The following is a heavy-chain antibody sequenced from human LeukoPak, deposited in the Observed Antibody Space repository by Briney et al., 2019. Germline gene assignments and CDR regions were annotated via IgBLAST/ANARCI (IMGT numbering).Heavy chain of an antibody. D-gene: IGHD3-22*01. Sequence: GGSLRLSCAASGFTFSSYAMSWVRQAPGQGLEWVSAISGSGGSTYYADSVKGRLTISRDNSKNTLYLQMNSLRAEDTAVYYCATFDSSGYYFGGQGTQVTVSS. CDR3: ATFDSSGYYF. V-gene: IGHV3-23*01. CDR2: ISGSGGST. CDR1: GFTFSSYA. J-gene: IGHJ4*02.